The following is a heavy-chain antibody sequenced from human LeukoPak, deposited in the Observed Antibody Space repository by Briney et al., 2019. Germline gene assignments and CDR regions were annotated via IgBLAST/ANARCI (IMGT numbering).Heavy chain of an antibody. J-gene: IGHJ4*02. Sequence: PSETLSLTCTVSGGSISSYYWSWIRQPPGKGLEWIGYIYYSGSTNYNPSLKSRVTISVDTSKNQFSLKLSSVTAADTAVYYCARVHSSGWYRTNGKFDYWGQGTLVTVSS. V-gene: IGHV4-59*12. CDR1: GGSISSYY. CDR3: ARVHSSGWYRTNGKFDY. CDR2: IYYSGST. D-gene: IGHD6-19*01.